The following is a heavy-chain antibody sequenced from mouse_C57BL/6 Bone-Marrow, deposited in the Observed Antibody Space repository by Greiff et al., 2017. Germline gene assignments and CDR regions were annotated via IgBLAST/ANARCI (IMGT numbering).Heavy chain of an antibody. CDR2: IDPSDRYT. J-gene: IGHJ3*01. CDR1: GYTFTSYW. V-gene: IGHV1-50*01. D-gene: IGHD2-2*01. Sequence: QVQLQQPGAELVKPGASVKLSCKASGYTFTSYWMQWVKQRPGQGLEWIGEIDPSDRYTNYNQKFKGKATLTVATSSSTAYMQLSSLPSEDSAVYYCAREGTMVTSWFAYWGEGTLVTVSA. CDR3: AREGTMVTSWFAY.